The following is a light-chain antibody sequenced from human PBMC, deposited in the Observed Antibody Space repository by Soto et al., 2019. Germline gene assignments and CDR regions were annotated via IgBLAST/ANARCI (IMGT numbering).Light chain of an antibody. V-gene: IGKV1-5*03. CDR2: RAT. Sequence: DIQMTQFPSTLSASVGDRVTITCRTIQSVDTWLAWYQQKPGKAPSLLIYRATNLESGVPSRFSGSGSGTEFTLTIRSLQPDDFATYCCQQYNNYPRPFGQGTKVEVK. CDR3: QQYNNYPRP. J-gene: IGKJ1*01. CDR1: QSVDTW.